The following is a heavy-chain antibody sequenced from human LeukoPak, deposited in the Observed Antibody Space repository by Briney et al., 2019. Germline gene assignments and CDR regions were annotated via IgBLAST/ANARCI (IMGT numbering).Heavy chain of an antibody. CDR2: ISLRSTYI. V-gene: IGHV3-21*06. Sequence: GGSLRLSCAASGFTFSSFNMHWVRQAPGKGLEWVSSISLRSTYIHYADSVKGRFTMSRDNAKSSLYLQMNSPRAEDTAVYFCARDYDRTNTICDYWGQGTLVTVSS. CDR1: GFTFSSFN. CDR3: ARDYDRTNTICDY. D-gene: IGHD3-9*01. J-gene: IGHJ4*02.